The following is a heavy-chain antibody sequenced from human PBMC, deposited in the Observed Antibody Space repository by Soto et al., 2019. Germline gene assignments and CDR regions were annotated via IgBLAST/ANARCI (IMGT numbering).Heavy chain of an antibody. CDR1: GFTFSSYA. J-gene: IGHJ3*02. CDR3: AKDFSTYYDFWSGYYFRVGDAFDI. CDR2: ISGSGGST. D-gene: IGHD3-3*01. Sequence: GGSLRLSCAASGFTFSSYAMSWVRQAPGKGLEWVSAISGSGGSTYYADSVKGLFTISRDNSKNTLYLQMNSLRAEDTAVYYCAKDFSTYYDFWSGYYFRVGDAFDIWGQGTMVTVSS. V-gene: IGHV3-23*01.